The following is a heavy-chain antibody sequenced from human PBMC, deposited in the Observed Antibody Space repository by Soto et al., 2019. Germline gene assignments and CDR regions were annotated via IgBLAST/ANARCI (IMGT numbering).Heavy chain of an antibody. CDR2: IYYSGST. CDR1: GGSISSYY. CDR3: ARGMSEEQIFYYFDY. Sequence: SETLSLTCTVSGGSISSYYWSWIRQPPGKGLEWIGYIYYSGSTNYNPSLKSRVTISVDTSKNQFSLKLSSVTAADTAVYYCARGMSEEQIFYYFDYWGQGALVTAPQ. V-gene: IGHV4-59*01. J-gene: IGHJ4*02. D-gene: IGHD3-9*01.